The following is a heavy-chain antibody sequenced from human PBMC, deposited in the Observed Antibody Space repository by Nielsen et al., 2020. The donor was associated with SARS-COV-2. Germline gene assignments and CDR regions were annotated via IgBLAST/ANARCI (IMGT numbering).Heavy chain of an antibody. V-gene: IGHV3-9*01. CDR3: AREWELDFYYYGMDV. Sequence: SCAASGFTFDDYAIHWVRQAPGKGLEWVSGISWNGGIIDYADSVKGRFTISRDNARNSLYLQMNSLRAEDTAVYYCAREWELDFYYYGMDVWGQGTTVTVSS. J-gene: IGHJ6*02. D-gene: IGHD1-26*01. CDR1: GFTFDDYA. CDR2: ISWNGGII.